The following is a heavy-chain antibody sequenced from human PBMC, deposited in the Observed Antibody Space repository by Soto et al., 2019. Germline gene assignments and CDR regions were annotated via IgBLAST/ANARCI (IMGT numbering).Heavy chain of an antibody. CDR3: ARAWVTSSWYKEPYHFDL. V-gene: IGHV4-30-4*08. CDR2: INYSGGT. J-gene: IGHJ4*02. D-gene: IGHD6-13*01. CDR1: GGSVTSDDYY. Sequence: QVQLQESGPGLVKPSQTLSLTCTVSGGSVTSDDYYWSWIRQRPGKGLEWIGYINYSGGTYYHPSLERRTSISVDTSKSHFSLKLNSVTAADTAVYYCARAWVTSSWYKEPYHFDLWGPGTLVTVSS.